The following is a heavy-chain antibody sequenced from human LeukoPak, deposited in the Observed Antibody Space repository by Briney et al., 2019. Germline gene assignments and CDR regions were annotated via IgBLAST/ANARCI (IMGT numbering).Heavy chain of an antibody. CDR3: ARRSSSWKNWFDP. Sequence: PSETLSLTCTVSGGSIYSNYWTWIRQPPGKGLEWIGYIYYSGTTNYNPSLKSRVTMSVDMSKNQFSLKLSSVTAADTAVYYCARRSSSWKNWFDPWGQGTLVTVSS. J-gene: IGHJ5*02. V-gene: IGHV4-59*01. CDR2: IYYSGTT. CDR1: GGSIYSNY. D-gene: IGHD6-13*01.